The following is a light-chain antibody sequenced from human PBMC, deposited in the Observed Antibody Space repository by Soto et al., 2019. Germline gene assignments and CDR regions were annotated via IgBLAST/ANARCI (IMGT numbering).Light chain of an antibody. J-gene: IGKJ1*01. V-gene: IGKV3-20*01. Sequence: EIVLTQSPGTLSLSPGERATLSCRASQSVSSSYLAWYQQKPGQAPRLLIYGASIRATGIPDRFSGSGSGTDFTLTISRLEPEDFSVYYCQQYGSSPPWTLGQGTKVETK. CDR3: QQYGSSPPWT. CDR1: QSVSSSY. CDR2: GAS.